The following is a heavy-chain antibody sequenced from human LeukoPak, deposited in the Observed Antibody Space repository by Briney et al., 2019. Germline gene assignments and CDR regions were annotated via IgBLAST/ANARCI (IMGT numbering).Heavy chain of an antibody. J-gene: IGHJ4*02. CDR2: INPNTGAT. D-gene: IGHD6-19*01. CDR3: ARDRVGSGWPRPYYFEV. CDR1: GYTLTGYY. Sequence: ATVKVSCKASGYTLTGYYLHWVRQAPGQGLEWMGWINPNTGATHSAQKFQGRITMTRDTSISTAYMDLSRLRSDDTAVYYCARDRVGSGWPRPYYFEVWGQGTLVTVSS. V-gene: IGHV1-2*02.